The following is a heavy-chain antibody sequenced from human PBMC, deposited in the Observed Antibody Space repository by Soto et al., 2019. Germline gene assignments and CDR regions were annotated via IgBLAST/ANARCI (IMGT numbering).Heavy chain of an antibody. J-gene: IGHJ6*02. V-gene: IGHV4-31*03. D-gene: IGHD2-21*01. CDR2: IYYSGTT. Sequence: SETPSLTCTVSGGSISSGGYYWNWIRQHPGKGLEWIGYIYYSGTTYYNPSLKSRVTISVDTSKNQFSLKLSSVTAADTAVYYCAASCVGCGGFNYYGMDVWGQGTTVTVSS. CDR1: GGSISSGGYY. CDR3: AASCVGCGGFNYYGMDV.